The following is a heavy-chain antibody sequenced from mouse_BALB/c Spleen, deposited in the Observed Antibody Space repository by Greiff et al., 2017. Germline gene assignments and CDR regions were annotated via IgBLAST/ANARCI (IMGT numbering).Heavy chain of an antibody. CDR1: GYSITSGYY. CDR2: ISYDGSN. J-gene: IGHJ4*01. Sequence: EVKLMESGPGLVKPSQSLSLTCSVTGYSITSGYYWNWIRQFPGNKLEWMGYISYDGSNNYNPSLKNRISITRDTSKNQFFLKLNSVTTEDTATYYCARVWDYYAMDYWGQGTSVTVSS. V-gene: IGHV3-6*02. CDR3: ARVWDYYAMDY.